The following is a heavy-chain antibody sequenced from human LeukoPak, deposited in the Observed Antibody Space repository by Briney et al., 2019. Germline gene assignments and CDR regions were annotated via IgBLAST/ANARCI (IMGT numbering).Heavy chain of an antibody. D-gene: IGHD3-10*01. J-gene: IGHJ6*03. Sequence: ASVKVSCKASGYTFTSYYMHWVRQAPGQGLEWMGIINPSGGSTSYAQKFQGRVTMTRDMSTSTVYMELSSLRSEDTAVYYCAREGVTMARTYCYYMDVWGKGTTVTVSS. CDR1: GYTFTSYY. CDR3: AREGVTMARTYCYYMDV. CDR2: INPSGGST. V-gene: IGHV1-46*01.